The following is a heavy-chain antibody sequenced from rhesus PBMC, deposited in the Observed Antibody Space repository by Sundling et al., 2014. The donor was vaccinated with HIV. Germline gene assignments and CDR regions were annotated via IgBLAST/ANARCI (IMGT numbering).Heavy chain of an antibody. CDR2: ISGRSGNT. J-gene: IGHJ6*01. CDR3: ATTRRLAGGLDS. V-gene: IGHV4-99*01. CDR1: GHSISSGYY. Sequence: QVQLQESGPGLVKPSETLSLTCAVSGHSISSGYYWGWIRQTPGKGLEYIGYISGRSGNTYYNPSLKSRVTVSKDTSRNQFSLELSSVTAADTAVYYCATTRRLAGGLDSWGQGVVVTVSS. D-gene: IGHD1-14*01.